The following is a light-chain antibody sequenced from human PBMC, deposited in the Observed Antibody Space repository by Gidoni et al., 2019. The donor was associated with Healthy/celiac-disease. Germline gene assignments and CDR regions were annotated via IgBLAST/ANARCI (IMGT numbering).Light chain of an antibody. J-gene: IGLJ3*02. CDR1: SSDVGGYNY. V-gene: IGLV2-14*01. Sequence: QSPLTRPASASGSPGQSITISCTGTSSDVGGYNYVARYQQHPGKAPKLMIYEVSNRPAGVSNRFSGSKSGNTASLTISGLQAEDEADYYCSSYTSSSTPSFGGGTKLTVL. CDR3: SSYTSSSTPS. CDR2: EVS.